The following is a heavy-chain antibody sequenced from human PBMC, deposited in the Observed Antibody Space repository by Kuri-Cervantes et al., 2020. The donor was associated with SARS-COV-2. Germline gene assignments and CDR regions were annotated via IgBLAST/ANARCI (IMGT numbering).Heavy chain of an antibody. J-gene: IGHJ4*02. CDR2: ISYDGSNK. Sequence: GESLKISCAASGFTFSSYAIHWVRQAPGKGLEWVAVISYDGSNKYYADSVKGRFTISRDNSKNTLYLQMNSLRAEDAAVYYCARGRGSYFGYFDYWGQGTLVTVSS. V-gene: IGHV3-30-3*01. D-gene: IGHD1-26*01. CDR1: GFTFSSYA. CDR3: ARGRGSYFGYFDY.